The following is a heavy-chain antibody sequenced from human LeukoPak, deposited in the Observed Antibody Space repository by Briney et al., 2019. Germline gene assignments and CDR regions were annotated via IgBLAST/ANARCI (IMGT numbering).Heavy chain of an antibody. J-gene: IGHJ5*02. Sequence: SETLSLTCTASGGSISTYYWSWIRQPPGKGLEWIGYIYYSGSTKYNPSLKSRVTISVDTSKNHFSLKLSSVTAADTAVYYCARGGTTVTPGLLWFDPWGQGTLVTVSS. CDR3: ARGGTTVTPGLLWFDP. V-gene: IGHV4-59*01. D-gene: IGHD4-17*01. CDR1: GGSISTYY. CDR2: IYYSGST.